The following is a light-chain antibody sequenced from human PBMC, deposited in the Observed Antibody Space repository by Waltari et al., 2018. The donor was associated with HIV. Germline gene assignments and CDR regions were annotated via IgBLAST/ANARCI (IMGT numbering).Light chain of an antibody. CDR3: QQYSTYPLT. J-gene: IGKJ4*02. CDR2: GAS. CDR1: QGVSSW. Sequence: DIQMTQSPSSLSASVGDRVTITCRASQGVSSWLAWYQQKPDKAPRPLISGASTVQSGVPSRFSGSGSGTDFTLTISSLQPEDFATYYCQQYSTYPLTFGGGTKVEI. V-gene: IGKV1D-16*01.